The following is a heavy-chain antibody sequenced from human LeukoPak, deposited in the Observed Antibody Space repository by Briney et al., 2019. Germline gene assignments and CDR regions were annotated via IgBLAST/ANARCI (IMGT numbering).Heavy chain of an antibody. CDR2: IIPIFGTA. Sequence: ASVKVSCKXSGGTFSSYAISWVRQAPGQGLEWMGGIIPIFGTANYAQKFQGRVTITADESTSTAYMELSSLRSEDTAVYYCAREARSGSPDYWGQGTLVTVSS. CDR3: AREARSGSPDY. CDR1: GGTFSSYA. D-gene: IGHD3-22*01. J-gene: IGHJ4*02. V-gene: IGHV1-69*01.